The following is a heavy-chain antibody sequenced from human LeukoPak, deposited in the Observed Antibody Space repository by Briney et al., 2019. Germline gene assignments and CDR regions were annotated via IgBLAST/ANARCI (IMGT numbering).Heavy chain of an antibody. D-gene: IGHD6-13*01. V-gene: IGHV4-39*01. CDR2: IYYSGNSGNT. CDR1: GGSISSSAYS. CDR3: ARQYGSGYSSTWYFDY. Sequence: SETLSLTCTVSGGSISSSAYSWGWIRQPPGKGLEWIGNIYYSGNSGNTYYKPALMSRVSISVDTSKNQFSPRLNSVTAADTAVYYCARQYGSGYSSTWYFDYWGQGTLVTVSS. J-gene: IGHJ4*02.